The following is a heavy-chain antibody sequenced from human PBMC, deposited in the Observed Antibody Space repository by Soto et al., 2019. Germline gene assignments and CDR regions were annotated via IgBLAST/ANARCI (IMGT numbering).Heavy chain of an antibody. CDR3: VKDGGTLPNVVNYPFDI. V-gene: IGHV1-8*01. CDR1: GYTFTSYD. J-gene: IGHJ3*02. CDR2: MNPNSGNT. D-gene: IGHD3-16*01. Sequence: ASVKVSCKASGYTFTSYDINWVRQATGQGLEWMGWMNPNSGNTGYAQKFQGRFTISRDNSKNTLYLQMNGLRTEDTAVYYCVKDGGTLPNVVNYPFDIWGQGTKVTVSS.